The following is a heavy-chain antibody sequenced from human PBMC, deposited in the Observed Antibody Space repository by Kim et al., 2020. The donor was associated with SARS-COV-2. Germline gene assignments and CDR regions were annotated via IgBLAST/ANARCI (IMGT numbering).Heavy chain of an antibody. CDR3: AREMRAVRFLESLFGY. CDR1: GYTFTSYY. Sequence: ASVKVSCKASGYTFTSYYMHWVRQAPGQGLEWMGIINPSGGSTSYAQKFQGRVTMTRDMSTSTVYMELSSLRSEDTAVYYCAREMRAVRFLESLFGYWGQGTLVTVSS. CDR2: INPSGGST. J-gene: IGHJ4*02. V-gene: IGHV1-46*01. D-gene: IGHD3-3*01.